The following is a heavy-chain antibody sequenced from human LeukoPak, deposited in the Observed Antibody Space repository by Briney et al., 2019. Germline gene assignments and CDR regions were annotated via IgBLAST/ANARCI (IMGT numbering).Heavy chain of an antibody. CDR2: IYTSGST. CDR3: AREHHYDSSGYYFFDY. Sequence: SETLSLTCTVSGGSISSYYWSWIRQPAGKGLEWIGRIYTSGSTNYNPSLKSRVTMSVDTSKNQFSLKLSSVTAADTAVYYCAREHHYDSSGYYFFDYWGQGTLVTVSS. V-gene: IGHV4-4*07. CDR1: GGSISSYY. D-gene: IGHD3-22*01. J-gene: IGHJ4*02.